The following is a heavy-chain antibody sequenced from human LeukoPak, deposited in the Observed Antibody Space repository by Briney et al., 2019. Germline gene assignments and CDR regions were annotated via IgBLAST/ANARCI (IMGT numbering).Heavy chain of an antibody. D-gene: IGHD3-16*01. CDR3: ARGDGGDY. Sequence: AGGSLRLSCAGSGFIFRSHGMIWVRQAPGRGLEWVSYISPGGNTIYYADSMKGRFTISRDNAKNSLYLQMESLRAEDTALYHCARGDGGDYWGQGTLVTVSS. CDR1: GFIFRSHG. CDR2: ISPGGNTI. J-gene: IGHJ4*02. V-gene: IGHV3-48*04.